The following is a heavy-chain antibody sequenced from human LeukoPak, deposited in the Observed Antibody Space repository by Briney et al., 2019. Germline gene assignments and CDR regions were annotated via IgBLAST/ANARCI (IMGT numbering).Heavy chain of an antibody. V-gene: IGHV3-7*01. CDR2: IKQGGSEK. J-gene: IGHJ5*02. CDR3: ARDTGERSSEVSWFDP. CDR1: GFTFSSYW. Sequence: GGSLRLSCAASGFTFSSYWMSWVRPAPGKGLEWVANIKQGGSEKYYVDSVKGRFTISRDNAKNSLYLQMNSLRAEDTAVYYCARDTGERSSEVSWFDPWGQGTLVTVSS. D-gene: IGHD3-10*01.